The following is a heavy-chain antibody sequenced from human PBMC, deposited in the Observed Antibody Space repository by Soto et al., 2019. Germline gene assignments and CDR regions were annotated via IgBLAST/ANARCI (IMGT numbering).Heavy chain of an antibody. CDR3: AKVGYYYDSSGYYPDDDAFDI. J-gene: IGHJ3*02. V-gene: IGHV3-30*18. CDR2: ISYDGSNK. CDR1: GFTFSSYG. Sequence: QVQLVESGGGVVQPGRSLRLSCAASGFTFSSYGRHWVRQAPGKGLEWVAVISYDGSNKYYADSVKGRFTISRDNSKNTLYLQMNSLRAEDTAVYYCAKVGYYYDSSGYYPDDDAFDIWGQGTMVTVSS. D-gene: IGHD3-22*01.